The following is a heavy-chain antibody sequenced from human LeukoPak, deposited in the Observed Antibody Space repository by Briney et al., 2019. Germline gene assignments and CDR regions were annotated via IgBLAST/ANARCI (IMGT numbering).Heavy chain of an antibody. CDR2: IIPILGIA. CDR1: GGTFSSYA. D-gene: IGHD2-2*01. CDR3: ASNIVVVPAASRYYGMDV. V-gene: IGHV1-69*04. Sequence: EASVKVSCKASGGTFSSYAISWVRQAPGQGLEWMGRIIPILGIANYAQKFQGRVTITADKSTSTAYMELRSLRSEDTAVYYCASNIVVVPAASRYYGMDVWGQGTTVTVSS. J-gene: IGHJ6*02.